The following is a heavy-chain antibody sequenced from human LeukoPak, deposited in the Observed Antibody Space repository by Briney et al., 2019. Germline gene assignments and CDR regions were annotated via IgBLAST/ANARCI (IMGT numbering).Heavy chain of an antibody. D-gene: IGHD3-10*01. Sequence: GGSLRLSCAASGFTFSSYSMNWVRQAPGKGLEWVSSISGSSSYIYYADSVKGRFTISRDNSKNTLYLQMNSLRAEDTAVYYCAKGEFGELSSNWFDPWGQGTLVTVSS. V-gene: IGHV3-21*04. J-gene: IGHJ5*02. CDR3: AKGEFGELSSNWFDP. CDR2: ISGSSSYI. CDR1: GFTFSSYS.